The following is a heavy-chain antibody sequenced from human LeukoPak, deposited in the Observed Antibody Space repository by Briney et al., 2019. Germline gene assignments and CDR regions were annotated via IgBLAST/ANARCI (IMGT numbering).Heavy chain of an antibody. CDR2: IYSGGST. J-gene: IGHJ4*02. D-gene: IGHD6-6*01. CDR1: RFTFRNYG. Sequence: PGMSLRLSCAASRFTFRNYGMHWVRQAPGKGLEWVSVIYSGGSTYYADSVKGRFTISRDTSKNTLSLQMNSLRAEDTAVYYCASLSLGHYWGQGTLVTVSS. V-gene: IGHV3-NL1*01. CDR3: ASLSLGHY.